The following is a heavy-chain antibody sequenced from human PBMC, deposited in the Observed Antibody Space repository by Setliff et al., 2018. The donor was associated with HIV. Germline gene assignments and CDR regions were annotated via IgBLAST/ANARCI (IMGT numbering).Heavy chain of an antibody. CDR1: GYSFTSLG. D-gene: IGHD6-13*01. J-gene: IGHJ4*02. CDR3: ARGVSSSWYLKVGYYFDY. CDR2: INTHTGNP. Sequence: ASVKVSCKASGYSFTSLGLTWVRQAPGQGLEWMGWINTHTGNPTYAQGFTGRFVFSLDTSVSTAYLQISSLKPEDTGVYYCARGVSSSWYLKVGYYFDYWGQGTLVTVSS. V-gene: IGHV7-4-1*02.